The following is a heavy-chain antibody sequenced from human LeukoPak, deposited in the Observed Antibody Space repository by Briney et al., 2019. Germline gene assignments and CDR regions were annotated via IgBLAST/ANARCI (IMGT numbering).Heavy chain of an antibody. V-gene: IGHV4-61*08. CDR2: IYYSGST. CDR3: ARDRVRGNSNPYFDY. J-gene: IGHJ4*02. Sequence: SETLSLTCTVSGGSISSGGYYWNWIRQPPGKGLEWIGYIYYSGSTNYNPSLKSRVTISVDTSKNQFSLKLSSVTAADTAVYYCARDRVRGNSNPYFDYWGQGTLVTVSS. CDR1: GGSISSGGYY. D-gene: IGHD4-11*01.